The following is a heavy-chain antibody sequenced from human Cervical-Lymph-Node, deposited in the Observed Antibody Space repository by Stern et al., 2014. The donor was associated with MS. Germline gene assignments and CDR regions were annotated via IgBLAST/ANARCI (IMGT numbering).Heavy chain of an antibody. V-gene: IGHV3-30*03. CDR1: GFSLSNSG. CDR2: MSFVGGNK. J-gene: IGHJ6*02. CDR3: MGVGDAMHV. Sequence: VQLVESGGCVVQPGRSLTLSCAASGFSLSNSGLHWVRQAPGKGLEWVAVMSFVGGNKKYGDSVKGRFSISRDMANNTLFLQMNSLRPEDTAVYYCMGVGDAMHVWGQGTTVIVSS.